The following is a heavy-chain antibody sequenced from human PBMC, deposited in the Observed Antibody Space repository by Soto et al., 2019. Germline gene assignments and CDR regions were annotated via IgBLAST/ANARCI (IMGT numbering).Heavy chain of an antibody. CDR1: GFTFSSYA. Sequence: PGGSLRLSCAASGFTFSSYAMSWVRQAPGKGLEWVSAISGSGGSTYYADSVKGRFTISRDNSKNTLYLQMNSLRAEDTAVYYCAKALDIVVVTPHYYMDVWGKGTTVTVSS. V-gene: IGHV3-23*01. D-gene: IGHD2-2*03. CDR3: AKALDIVVVTPHYYMDV. J-gene: IGHJ6*03. CDR2: ISGSGGST.